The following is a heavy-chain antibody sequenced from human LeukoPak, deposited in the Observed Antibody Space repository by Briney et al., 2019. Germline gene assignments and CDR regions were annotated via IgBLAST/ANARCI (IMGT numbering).Heavy chain of an antibody. Sequence: PGGSLRLSCAASGFTFSSYSMNWIRQPPGKGLEWIGEINHSGSTNYNPSLKSRVTISVDTSKNQFSLKLSSVTAADTAVYYCARGGPGYSSSWYDYWGQGTLVTVSS. CDR3: ARGGPGYSSSWYDY. CDR2: INHSGST. CDR1: GFTFSSYS. D-gene: IGHD6-13*01. J-gene: IGHJ4*02. V-gene: IGHV4-34*01.